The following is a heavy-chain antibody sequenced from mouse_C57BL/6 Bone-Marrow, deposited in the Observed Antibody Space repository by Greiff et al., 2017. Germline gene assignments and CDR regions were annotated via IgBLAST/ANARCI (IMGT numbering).Heavy chain of an antibody. D-gene: IGHD2-3*01. Sequence: VQLQQPGAELVRPGSSVKLSCKASGYTFTSYWMDWVKQRPGQGLEWIGNIYPSDSETHYNQKFKDKATVTVDKSSSTAYMQLSRLTSEDSAVYYCARMMAGGAYWGQGTLVTV. V-gene: IGHV1-61*01. CDR2: IYPSDSET. J-gene: IGHJ3*01. CDR1: GYTFTSYW. CDR3: ARMMAGGAY.